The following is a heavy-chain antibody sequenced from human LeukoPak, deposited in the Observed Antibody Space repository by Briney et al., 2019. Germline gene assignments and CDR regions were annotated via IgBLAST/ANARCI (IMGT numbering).Heavy chain of an antibody. J-gene: IGHJ4*02. CDR1: GFTFSSYW. Sequence: GGSLRLSCAASGFTFSSYWMSWVRQAPGEGLEWVANIKQDGGEKYYVESVKGRFTISRDNVKNSLYLQTNSLRVEDTAVYYCARARGGYDLDYWGQGTLVTVSS. V-gene: IGHV3-7*01. CDR2: IKQDGGEK. CDR3: ARARGGYDLDY. D-gene: IGHD5-12*01.